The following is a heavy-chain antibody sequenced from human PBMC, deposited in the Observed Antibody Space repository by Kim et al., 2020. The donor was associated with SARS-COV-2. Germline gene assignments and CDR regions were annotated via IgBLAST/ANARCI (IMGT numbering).Heavy chain of an antibody. J-gene: IGHJ4*02. CDR3: ARPMVLYCSGGSCYEGYFDY. CDR2: IYYSGST. V-gene: IGHV4-39*01. D-gene: IGHD2-15*01. CDR1: GGSISSSSYY. Sequence: SETLSLTCTVSGGSISSSSYYWGWIRQPPGKGLEWIGSIYYSGSTYYNPSLKSRVTISVDTSKNQFSLKLSSVTAADTAVYYCARPMVLYCSGGSCYEGYFDYWGQGTLVTVSS.